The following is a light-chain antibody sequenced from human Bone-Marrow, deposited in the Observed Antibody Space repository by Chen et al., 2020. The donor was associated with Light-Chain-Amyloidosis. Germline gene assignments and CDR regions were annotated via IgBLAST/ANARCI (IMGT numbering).Light chain of an antibody. Sequence: QAALTQPASMSGSPGQSITISCTGTSSDVGGDNHVSWYHQHPDKAPNLMIYEVTNRPSWVPDRFSGSKSDNTASLTISGLQTEDEADYFCSSYPITNTLVFGSGTRVTVL. CDR3: SSYPITNTLV. CDR2: EVT. CDR1: SSDVGGDNH. J-gene: IGLJ1*01. V-gene: IGLV2-14*01.